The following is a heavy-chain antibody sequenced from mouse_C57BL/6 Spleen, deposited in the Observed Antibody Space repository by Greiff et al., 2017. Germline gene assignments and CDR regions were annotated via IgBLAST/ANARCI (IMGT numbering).Heavy chain of an antibody. CDR1: GYTFTSYW. CDR3: ARGASSGYDY. D-gene: IGHD3-2*02. Sequence: VQLQQPGAELVRPGSSVKLSCKASGYTFTSYWLPWVKQRPIQGLEWIGNIDPSDSETHYNQKFKDKATLTVDKSSSTAYMQLSSLTSEDSAVYYCARGASSGYDYWGQGTTLTVSS. V-gene: IGHV1-52*01. CDR2: IDPSDSET. J-gene: IGHJ2*01.